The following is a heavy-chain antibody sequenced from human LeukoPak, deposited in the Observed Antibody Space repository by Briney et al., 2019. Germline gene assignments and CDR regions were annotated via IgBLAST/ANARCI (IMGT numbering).Heavy chain of an antibody. CDR2: IYYSGST. J-gene: IGHJ4*02. CDR3: ARAYGSGSYYVFDY. Sequence: SETLSLTCTVSGGSISSYYWSWIRQPPGKGLEWIGYIYYSGSTNYNPSLKSRVTISVDPSENQFSLKLSSVTAADTAVYYCARAYGSGSYYVFDYWGQGTLVTVSS. D-gene: IGHD3-10*01. CDR1: GGSISSYY. V-gene: IGHV4-59*01.